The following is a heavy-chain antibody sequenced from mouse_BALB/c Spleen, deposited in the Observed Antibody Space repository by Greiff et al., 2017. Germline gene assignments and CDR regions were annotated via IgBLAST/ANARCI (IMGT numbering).Heavy chain of an antibody. V-gene: IGHV1-87*01. CDR3: ARRGYDYAMDY. D-gene: IGHD2-2*01. CDR1: GYTFTSYW. J-gene: IGHJ4*01. Sequence: QVQLQQSGAELARPGASVKLSCKASGYTFTSYWMQWVKQRPGQGLEWIGAIYPGDGDTRYTQKFKGKATLTADKSSSTAYMQLSSLASEDSAVYYCARRGYDYAMDYWGQGTSVTVSS. CDR2: IYPGDGDT.